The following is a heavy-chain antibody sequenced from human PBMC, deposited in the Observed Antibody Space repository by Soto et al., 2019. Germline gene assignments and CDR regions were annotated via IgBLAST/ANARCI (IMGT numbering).Heavy chain of an antibody. CDR1: GGSISRYY. V-gene: IGHV4-59*12. D-gene: IGHD2-21*02. Sequence: QVRLQESGPGLVKPSETLSLTCTVSGGSISRYYWSWIWQPPGKGLEWIGYLYNTGSPIYNPTLNSRLSVSVATSKNQFSLKPNSLTAGDTAVYYCARDLWGYCGTDCYPLDVWGQGTTVTVSS. J-gene: IGHJ6*02. CDR3: ARDLWGYCGTDCYPLDV. CDR2: LYNTGSP.